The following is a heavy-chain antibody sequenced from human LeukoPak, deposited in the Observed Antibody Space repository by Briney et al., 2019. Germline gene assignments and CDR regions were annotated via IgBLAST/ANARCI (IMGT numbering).Heavy chain of an antibody. CDR3: ARGEGTIYSSSTYFDY. Sequence: GASVKVSCKASGGTFSSYAISWVRQAPGQGLEWVGGIIPIFGTANYAQKFQGRVTITADESTSTAYMELSSLRSEDTAVYYCARGEGTIYSSSTYFDYWGQGTLVTVSS. D-gene: IGHD6-13*01. CDR1: GGTFSSYA. V-gene: IGHV1-69*01. J-gene: IGHJ4*02. CDR2: IIPIFGTA.